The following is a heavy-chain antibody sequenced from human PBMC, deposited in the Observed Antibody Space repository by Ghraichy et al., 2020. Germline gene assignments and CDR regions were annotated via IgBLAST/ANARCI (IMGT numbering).Heavy chain of an antibody. J-gene: IGHJ6*02. CDR3: ARIPSHFYGMDV. Sequence: SETLSLTCTVSGGSITTTYYYWGWIRQPPGKGLEWIGSIFYSRTTYYNPSLKSRLTLSVDTPKNQFSLKLTSVTAADTAVYFCARIPSHFYGMDVWGQGTTVTVSS. CDR1: GGSITTTYYY. D-gene: IGHD2/OR15-2a*01. CDR2: IFYSRTT. V-gene: IGHV4-39*01.